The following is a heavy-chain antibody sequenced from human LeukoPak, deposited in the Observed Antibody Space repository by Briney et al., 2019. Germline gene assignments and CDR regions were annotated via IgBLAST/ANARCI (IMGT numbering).Heavy chain of an antibody. J-gene: IGHJ4*02. V-gene: IGHV1-8*01. D-gene: IGHD5-12*01. Sequence: ASVKVSCKASGYTFTSYDINWVRQATGQGLEWMGWMYPNSGNTGYAQKFQGRVTMTRNTSISTAYMELSSLRSEDTAVYYCARGGYDRDYFDYWGQGTLVTVSS. CDR2: MYPNSGNT. CDR3: ARGGYDRDYFDY. CDR1: GYTFTSYD.